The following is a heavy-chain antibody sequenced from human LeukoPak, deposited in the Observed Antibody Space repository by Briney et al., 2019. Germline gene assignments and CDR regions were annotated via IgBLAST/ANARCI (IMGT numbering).Heavy chain of an antibody. J-gene: IGHJ4*02. Sequence: SQTLSLTCTVSGGSISSGGYYWSWIRQHTGKGLEWIGYIYYSGSTYYNPSLKSRVTISVDTSKNQFSLKLSSVTAADTAAYYCASHLWFEKYFDYWGQGTLVTVSS. CDR2: IYYSGST. V-gene: IGHV4-31*03. CDR3: ASHLWFEKYFDY. D-gene: IGHD3-10*01. CDR1: GGSISSGGYY.